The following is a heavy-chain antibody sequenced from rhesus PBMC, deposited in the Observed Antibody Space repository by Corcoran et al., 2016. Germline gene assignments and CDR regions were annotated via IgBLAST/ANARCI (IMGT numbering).Heavy chain of an antibody. CDR1: GGPISGYY. Sequence: VQLQESGPGLVMPSETLSPTCAVSGGPISGYYWNWLGHPAGRGREWIGYIVGSSGSTYYNPSLKRRVTISTDTSKSQFSLTLSSVTAADTAVYYCARNPGYSYSYNRFDVWGAGVLVTVSS. D-gene: IGHD5-12*01. V-gene: IGHV4-165*02. CDR3: ARNPGYSYSYNRFDV. J-gene: IGHJ5-1*01. CDR2: IVGSSGST.